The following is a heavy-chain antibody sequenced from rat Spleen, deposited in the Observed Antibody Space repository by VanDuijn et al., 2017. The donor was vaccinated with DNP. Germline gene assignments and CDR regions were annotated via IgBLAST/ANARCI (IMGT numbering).Heavy chain of an antibody. CDR1: GFTFSDYY. Sequence: EVQLVESGGGLVQPGRSLKLSCAASGFTFSDYYMAWVRQAPTKGLEWVAYISTSGSRTYYPDSVKGRFTISRDNAKSSLYLQMNSLRSEDTATYYCATSSYYGYDYGFGYWGQGTLVTVSS. V-gene: IGHV5S23*01. J-gene: IGHJ3*01. CDR2: ISTSGSRT. CDR3: ATSSYYGYDYGFGY. D-gene: IGHD1-7*01.